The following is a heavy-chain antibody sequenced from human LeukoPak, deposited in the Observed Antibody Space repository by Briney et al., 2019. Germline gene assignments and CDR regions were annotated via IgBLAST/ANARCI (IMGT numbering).Heavy chain of an antibody. D-gene: IGHD3-16*01. CDR2: ILGTGYTTGSGVTT. J-gene: IGHJ4*02. CDR3: AGGSLDY. Sequence: GGSLRLSCAASGFTFSKYAMSWVRQAPGKGLEWVSAILGTGYTTGSGVTTYYADSVRGRFTISRDDSSNTLFLRLSSLRVDDTAVYYCAGGSLDYWGRGTLVTVSS. V-gene: IGHV3-23*01. CDR1: GFTFSKYA.